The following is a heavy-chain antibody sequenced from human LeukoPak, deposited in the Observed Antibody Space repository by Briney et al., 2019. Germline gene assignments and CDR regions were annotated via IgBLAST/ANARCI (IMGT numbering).Heavy chain of an antibody. V-gene: IGHV5-51*01. CDR3: ARLGSSVPYNLDY. CDR1: GYSFPSYW. Sequence: GESLKISCKGSGYSFPSYWLGWVRQMPGKGLEWMGIVYPGDSDTRYSPSFQGQVTISADKSINAAYLQWSSLKASDTAMYYCARLGSSVPYNLDYWGRGTLVTVSS. D-gene: IGHD6-6*01. CDR2: VYPGDSDT. J-gene: IGHJ4*02.